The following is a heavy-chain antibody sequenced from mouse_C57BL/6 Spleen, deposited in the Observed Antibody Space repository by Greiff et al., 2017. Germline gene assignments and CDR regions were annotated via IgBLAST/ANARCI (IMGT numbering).Heavy chain of an antibody. CDR3: ASSYGNYRFAY. J-gene: IGHJ3*01. D-gene: IGHD2-10*02. CDR2: IWGVGST. Sequence: VQLQQSGPGLVAPSQSLSITCTVSGFSLTSYGVDWVRQSPGKGLEWLGVIWGVGSTNYNSALKSRLSISKDNSKSQVFLKMNSLQTDDTAMYYCASSYGNYRFAYWGQGTLVTVSA. V-gene: IGHV2-6*01. CDR1: GFSLTSYG.